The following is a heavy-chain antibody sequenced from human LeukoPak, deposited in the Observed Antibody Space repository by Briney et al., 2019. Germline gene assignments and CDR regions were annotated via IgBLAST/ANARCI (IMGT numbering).Heavy chain of an antibody. V-gene: IGHV3-66*01. CDR1: GFSVSSDY. J-gene: IGHJ6*02. CDR2: LYSGGTT. D-gene: IGHD3-10*01. Sequence: GGSLRLSCAATGFSVSSDYMSWVRQAPGKGLQWVSVLYSGGTTYYADSVKGRFTISRDNSKNTLYLQMSSLRAEDTAVYYCARDSGSGRGNYYYGMDVWGQGTTVTVSS. CDR3: ARDSGSGRGNYYYGMDV.